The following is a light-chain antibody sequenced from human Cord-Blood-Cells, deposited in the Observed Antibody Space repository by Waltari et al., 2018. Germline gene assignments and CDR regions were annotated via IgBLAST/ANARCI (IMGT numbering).Light chain of an antibody. CDR1: QSISSY. CDR2: AAS. V-gene: IGKV1-39*01. J-gene: IGKJ2*01. Sequence: DIQMTQSPSSLSASVGDRVTITCRASQSISSYLNWYQQTPGKAPKLLIYAASSLQSGVPSRFSGSGSGTDFTLTISSLQPEDFATYYCQQSYSTLMYTFCQGTKLEIK. CDR3: QQSYSTLMYT.